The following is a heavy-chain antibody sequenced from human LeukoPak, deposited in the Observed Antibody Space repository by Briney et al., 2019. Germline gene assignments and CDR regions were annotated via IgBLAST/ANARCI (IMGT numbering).Heavy chain of an antibody. CDR3: ARGYSNYGYAFDI. Sequence: GGSLRLSCAASGFTFSSYEMNWVRQAPGKGLEWVSGISSSGSTIYYADSVKGRSTISRDNAKNSLYLQMNSLRVEDTAVYYCARGYSNYGYAFDIWGQGTMVTVSS. J-gene: IGHJ3*02. CDR2: ISSSGSTI. D-gene: IGHD4-11*01. CDR1: GFTFSSYE. V-gene: IGHV3-48*03.